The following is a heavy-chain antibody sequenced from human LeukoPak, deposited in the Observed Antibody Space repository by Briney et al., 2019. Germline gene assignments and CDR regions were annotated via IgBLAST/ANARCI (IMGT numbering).Heavy chain of an antibody. D-gene: IGHD1-14*01. J-gene: IGHJ4*02. V-gene: IGHV4-34*01. CDR3: ARDRKYFDY. Sequence: SETLSLTCAVYGGSFSGYYWSWIRQPPGKGLEWIGEINHSGSTNYNPSLKSRVTISVDTSKNQFSLKLNSVTAADTAVYYCARDRKYFDYWGQGILVTVSS. CDR1: GGSFSGYY. CDR2: INHSGST.